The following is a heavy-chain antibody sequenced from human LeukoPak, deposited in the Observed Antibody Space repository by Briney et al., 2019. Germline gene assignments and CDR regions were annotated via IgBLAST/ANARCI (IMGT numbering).Heavy chain of an antibody. Sequence: SGTLSLTCAVSGGSISSNHWWNWVRQPPGKGLEWMGEIYHSGSTNYNPSLKSRVTISVDKSKNHFSLKLNSVTAADTAVYFCASPRGDDSGGYYTWYFHHWGQGILVTVSS. V-gene: IGHV4-4*02. CDR3: ASPRGDDSGGYYTWYFHH. CDR1: GGSISSNHW. D-gene: IGHD3-22*01. CDR2: IYHSGST. J-gene: IGHJ1*01.